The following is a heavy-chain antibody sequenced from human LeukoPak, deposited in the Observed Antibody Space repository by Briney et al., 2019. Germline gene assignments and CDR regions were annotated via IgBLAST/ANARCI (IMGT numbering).Heavy chain of an antibody. V-gene: IGHV1-18*04. D-gene: IGHD3-22*01. J-gene: IGHJ4*02. Sequence: ASVKVSCKASGYTFTSYGVSWVRQAPGQGLEWMGWISPFNGNTKYAQEVQGRVTMTTDRSTSTAYMDLRRLRSDDTAVYYCARDRVIQPGYLYESSGIDYWGQGTLVTVSS. CDR1: GYTFTSYG. CDR2: ISPFNGNT. CDR3: ARDRVIQPGYLYESSGIDY.